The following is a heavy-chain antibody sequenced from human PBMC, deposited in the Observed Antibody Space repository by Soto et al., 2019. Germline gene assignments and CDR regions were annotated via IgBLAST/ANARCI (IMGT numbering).Heavy chain of an antibody. J-gene: IGHJ5*02. D-gene: IGHD3-3*01. CDR2: IWYDGSNK. CDR3: ARDPGASPYYDFWSGSNWFDP. V-gene: IGHV3-33*08. CDR1: GFTFSSYA. Sequence: GGSLRLSCAASGFTFSSYAMTWVRQAPGKGLEWVSDIWYDGSNKYYADSVKGRFTISSDNSKNTLYLQMNSLRAGDTAVYYCARDPGASPYYDFWSGSNWFDPWGQRTLVTVS.